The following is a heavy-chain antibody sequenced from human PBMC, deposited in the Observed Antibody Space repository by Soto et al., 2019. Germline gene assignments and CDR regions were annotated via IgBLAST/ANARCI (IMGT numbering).Heavy chain of an antibody. J-gene: IGHJ4*02. V-gene: IGHV4-59*06. D-gene: IGHD3-9*01. CDR1: GGSISSYY. Sequence: SETLSLTCTVSGGSISSYYWSWIRQHPGKGLEWIGYISYSGSTYYNPSLKSRVTISVDTSKNQFSLKLSSVTAADTAVYYCARESFDWLLSYFDSWGPGTLVTVSS. CDR3: ARESFDWLLSYFDS. CDR2: ISYSGST.